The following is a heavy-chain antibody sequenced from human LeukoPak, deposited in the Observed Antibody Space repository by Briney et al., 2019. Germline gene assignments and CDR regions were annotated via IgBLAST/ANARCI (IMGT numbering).Heavy chain of an antibody. J-gene: IGHJ4*02. CDR3: ARGHPRPRVIAVAGNFDS. D-gene: IGHD6-19*01. Sequence: GGSLRLSCAASRFTFSSYAMHWVRQATGKGLHRVAAISYDGTNKYYADSVKGRFTISRDNSKNTLYLQMNSLRADDTAVFYCARGHPRPRVIAVAGNFDSWGQGTLVTVSS. CDR2: ISYDGTNK. CDR1: RFTFSSYA. V-gene: IGHV3-30-3*01.